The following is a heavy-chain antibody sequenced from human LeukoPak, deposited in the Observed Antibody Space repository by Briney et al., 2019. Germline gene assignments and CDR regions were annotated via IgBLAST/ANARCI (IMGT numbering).Heavy chain of an antibody. V-gene: IGHV3-7*01. J-gene: IGHJ4*02. CDR1: GFTFSDYY. CDR2: IKQDGSAK. D-gene: IGHD2-8*01. Sequence: GGSLRLSCAASGFTFSDYYMSWIRQAPGKGLEWVANIKQDGSAKFYVDSVKGRFTISRDNAKNSLYLQMNSLRVDDTAVYYCASTNSLDNWGQGTLVTVSS. CDR3: ASTNSLDN.